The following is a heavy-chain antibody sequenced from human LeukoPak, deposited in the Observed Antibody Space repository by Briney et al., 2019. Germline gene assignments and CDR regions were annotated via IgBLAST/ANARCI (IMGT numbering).Heavy chain of an antibody. D-gene: IGHD1-7*01. Sequence: GGSLRLSCAASGFTLDDYGMSWVRQAPGKGLEWVSGINWNGGSTGYADSVKGRFTISRDNAKNSLYLQMNSLRAEDTALYHCARGSNWNYYYFDYWGQGTLVTVSS. V-gene: IGHV3-20*01. CDR1: GFTLDDYG. CDR2: INWNGGST. CDR3: ARGSNWNYYYFDY. J-gene: IGHJ4*02.